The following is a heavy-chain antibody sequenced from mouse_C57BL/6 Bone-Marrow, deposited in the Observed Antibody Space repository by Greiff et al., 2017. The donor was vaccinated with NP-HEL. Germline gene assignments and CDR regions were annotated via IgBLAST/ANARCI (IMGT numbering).Heavy chain of an antibody. Sequence: VQLQQSVAELVRPGASVKLSCTASGFNIKNTYMHWVKQRPEQGLEWIGRIDPANGNTKYAPKFQGKATLTADTSSNTAYLQLSSLTSEDTAIYYCARLIYYYGSSNYYAMDYWGQGTSVTVSS. V-gene: IGHV14-3*01. J-gene: IGHJ4*01. D-gene: IGHD1-1*01. CDR1: GFNIKNTY. CDR2: IDPANGNT. CDR3: ARLIYYYGSSNYYAMDY.